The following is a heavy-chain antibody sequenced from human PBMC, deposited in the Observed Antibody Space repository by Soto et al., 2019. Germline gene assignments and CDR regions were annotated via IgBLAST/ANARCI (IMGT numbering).Heavy chain of an antibody. V-gene: IGHV1-2*02. CDR1: GYTFTGYY. CDR3: ARVGGWLQFNAFDI. J-gene: IGHJ3*02. Sequence: ASVKVSCKASGYTFTGYYMHWVRQAPGQGLEWMGWINPNSGGTNYAQKFQGRVTMTRDTSISTAYMELSRLRSDDTAVYYCARVGGWLQFNAFDIWGQGTMVTVSS. CDR2: INPNSGGT. D-gene: IGHD5-12*01.